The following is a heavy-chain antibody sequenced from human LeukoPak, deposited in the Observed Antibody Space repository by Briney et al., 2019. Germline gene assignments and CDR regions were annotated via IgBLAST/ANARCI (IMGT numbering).Heavy chain of an antibody. V-gene: IGHV3-15*01. CDR3: AATYYGSSRTDY. Sequence: GGSLRLSCAASGITFTNAWMNWVRQAPGKGLEWIGRLKSKTDGGTADCAAPVKGRFTMSRDDSENTLYLQMNSLKNEDTAVYYCAATYYGSSRTDYWGQGTLVTVSS. D-gene: IGHD3-10*01. CDR1: GITFTNAW. CDR2: LKSKTDGGTA. J-gene: IGHJ4*02.